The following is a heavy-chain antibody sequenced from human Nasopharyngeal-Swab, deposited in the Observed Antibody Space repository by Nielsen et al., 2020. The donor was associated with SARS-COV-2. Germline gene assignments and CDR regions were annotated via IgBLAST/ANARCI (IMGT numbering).Heavy chain of an antibody. V-gene: IGHV4-4*02. J-gene: IGHJ4*02. Sequence: SETLSLTCAVSGGSISSSNWWSWVRQPPGKRLEWIGEIYHSGSTNYNPSLKSRVTISVDKSKNQFSLKLSSVTAADTAVYYCARAVITGTQFDYWGQGTLVTVSS. CDR1: GGSISSSNW. CDR3: ARAVITGTQFDY. D-gene: IGHD1-7*01. CDR2: IYHSGST.